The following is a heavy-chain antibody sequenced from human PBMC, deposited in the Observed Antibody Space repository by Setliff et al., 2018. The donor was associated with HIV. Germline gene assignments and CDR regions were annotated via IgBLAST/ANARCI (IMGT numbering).Heavy chain of an antibody. V-gene: IGHV3-30*04. CDR2: KSFDGSNK. CDR3: AGLIETAYDGFDV. Sequence: GGSLRLSCAASGFTFSSYAMHWVRQAPGKGLEWVAVKSFDGSNKYYANYVKGRFTISGDNSKNTLYLQMNSLREDDTAVYYCAGLIETAYDGFDVWGQGTMVTVSS. CDR1: GFTFSSYA. D-gene: IGHD2-21*01. J-gene: IGHJ3*01.